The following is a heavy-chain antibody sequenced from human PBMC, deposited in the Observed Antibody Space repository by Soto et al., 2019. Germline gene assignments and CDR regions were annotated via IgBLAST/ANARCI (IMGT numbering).Heavy chain of an antibody. J-gene: IGHJ4*02. CDR3: ARLSDLIGDYYDSSGYYRIFDY. Sequence: SETLSLTCTVSGGSISSSSYYWGWIRQPPGKGLEWIGSIYYSGSTYYNPSLKSRVTISVDTSKNQFSLKLSCVTAADTAVYYCARLSDLIGDYYDSSGYYRIFDYWGQGTLVTVSS. CDR2: IYYSGST. D-gene: IGHD3-22*01. V-gene: IGHV4-39*01. CDR1: GGSISSSSYY.